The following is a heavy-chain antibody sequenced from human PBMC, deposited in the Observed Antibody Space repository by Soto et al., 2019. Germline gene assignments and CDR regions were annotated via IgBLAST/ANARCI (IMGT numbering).Heavy chain of an antibody. J-gene: IGHJ4*02. D-gene: IGHD3-16*02. CDR1: GGSISSGGYY. V-gene: IGHV4-31*03. Sequence: QVQLQEAGPGLVTPSQTLSLTCTVSGGSISSGGYYWSWIRQHPGKGLEWIGYIYYSGSTYYNPSLKSRVTISVDTSKNQFSLKLSSVTAADTAVYYCARDLRAFGGVIVGVWGQGTLVTVSS. CDR2: IYYSGST. CDR3: ARDLRAFGGVIVGV.